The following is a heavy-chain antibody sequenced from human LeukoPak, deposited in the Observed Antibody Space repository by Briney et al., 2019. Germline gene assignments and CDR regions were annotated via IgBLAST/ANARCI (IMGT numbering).Heavy chain of an antibody. CDR3: ARNIVATGPPGEDFWFDP. CDR1: GYTFTSYY. CDR2: INPSGGST. J-gene: IGHJ5*02. V-gene: IGHV1-46*01. D-gene: IGHD5-12*01. Sequence: GASVKVSCKASGYTFTSYYMHWVRQAPGQGLEWMGIINPSGGSTSYAQKFQGRVTMTRNTSISTAYMELSSLRSEDTAVYYCARNIVATGPPGEDFWFDPWGQGTLVTVSS.